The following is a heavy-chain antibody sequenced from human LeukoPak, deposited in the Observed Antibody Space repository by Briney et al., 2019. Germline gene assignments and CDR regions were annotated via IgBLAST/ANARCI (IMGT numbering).Heavy chain of an antibody. CDR1: GGSISSYY. V-gene: IGHV4-59*01. D-gene: IGHD1-26*01. J-gene: IGHJ6*03. CDR3: ARDYSGSYYYYYMDV. CDR2: IYYSGST. Sequence: PSKTLSLTCTVSGGSISSYYWSWIRQPPGKGLEWIGYIYYSGSTNCNPSLKSRVTISVDTSKNQFSLKLSSVTAADTAAYYCARDYSGSYYYYYMDVWGKGTTVTVSS.